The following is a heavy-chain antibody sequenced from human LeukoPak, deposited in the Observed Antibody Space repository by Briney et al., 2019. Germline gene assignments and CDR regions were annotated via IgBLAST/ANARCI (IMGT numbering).Heavy chain of an antibody. J-gene: IGHJ3*02. D-gene: IGHD3-10*01. Sequence: SETLSLTCTVSGYSISSGYYWGWIRPPPGKGLEWIGSIYHSGSTYYNPSLKSRVTISVDTSKNQFSLKLSSVTAADTAVYYCARAPILLWFGGLLHDAFDIWGQGTMVTVSS. CDR1: GYSISSGYY. CDR2: IYHSGST. CDR3: ARAPILLWFGGLLHDAFDI. V-gene: IGHV4-38-2*02.